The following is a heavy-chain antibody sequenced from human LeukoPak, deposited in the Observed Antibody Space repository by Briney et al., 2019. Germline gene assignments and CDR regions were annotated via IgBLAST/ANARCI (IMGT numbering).Heavy chain of an antibody. CDR1: GGSIGNNRYY. CDR3: ARDRIRFGELSYFDY. Sequence: RTSETLSLTCTVSGGSIGNNRYYWGWIRQPPGKGLEWIGNIYYNGDTSYNPSLKSRVTMSVNTPKNQFSLKLSSVTAADTAVYYCARDRIRFGELSYFDYWGQGTLVTVSS. J-gene: IGHJ4*02. D-gene: IGHD3-10*01. CDR2: IYYNGDT. V-gene: IGHV4-39*07.